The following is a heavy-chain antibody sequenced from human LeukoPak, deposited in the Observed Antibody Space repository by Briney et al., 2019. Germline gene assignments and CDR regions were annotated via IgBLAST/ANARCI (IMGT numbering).Heavy chain of an antibody. V-gene: IGHV3-74*01. J-gene: IGHJ4*02. D-gene: IGHD6-13*01. CDR3: ARDQVSIAGTGIDY. CDR2: INSDGSST. Sequence: PGGSLRLSWAASGFTFSSYWMHWVRQAPGKGLVWVSRINSDGSSTSYADSVKGRFTISRDNAKNTLYLQMNSLRAEDTAVYYCARDQVSIAGTGIDYWGQGTLVTVSS. CDR1: GFTFSSYW.